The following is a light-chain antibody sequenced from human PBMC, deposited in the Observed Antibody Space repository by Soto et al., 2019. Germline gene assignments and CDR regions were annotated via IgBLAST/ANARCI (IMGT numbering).Light chain of an antibody. J-gene: IGKJ3*01. CDR3: QQYYTVPVT. CDR2: WAS. Sequence: DIVMTQSPDSLAVSLGERATINCRSSQNILYSSNNKNYLAWYQQKPGQPPKLLICWASTRESGVPDRFSGSGSGTDFTLAISSLQAEDVAVYYCQQYYTVPVTFGPGTKVDIK. CDR1: QNILYSSNNKNY. V-gene: IGKV4-1*01.